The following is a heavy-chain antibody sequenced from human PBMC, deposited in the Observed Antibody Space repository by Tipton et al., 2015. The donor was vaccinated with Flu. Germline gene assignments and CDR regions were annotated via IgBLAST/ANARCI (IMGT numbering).Heavy chain of an antibody. CDR1: GYTFSDYY. J-gene: IGHJ4*02. Sequence: QLVQSGAEVKKPGASLKVSCKASGYTFSDYYVHWVRQAPGQGLEWMGWINPNSGGTKYGKKFQGRVTMTEDTSITTVYMEMSRLTFDDTAVYYCARRTYDSWGQGTLVTVSP. V-gene: IGHV1-2*02. CDR2: INPNSGGT. D-gene: IGHD1/OR15-1a*01. CDR3: ARRTYDS.